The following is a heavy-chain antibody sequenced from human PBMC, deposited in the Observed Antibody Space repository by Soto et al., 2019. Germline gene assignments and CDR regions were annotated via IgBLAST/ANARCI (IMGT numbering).Heavy chain of an antibody. J-gene: IGHJ4*02. Sequence: QVQLVQSGAEVKKPGASVTVSCKASGGTFSSYAISWVRQAPGQGLEWMGGIIPIFGTANYAQKFQGRVTITADESTSTDYMELGRLRSEDTAVYYCARPRMATRLVPNRFDYWGQGTLVTVSS. V-gene: IGHV1-69*01. D-gene: IGHD5-12*01. CDR3: ARPRMATRLVPNRFDY. CDR2: IIPIFGTA. CDR1: GGTFSSYA.